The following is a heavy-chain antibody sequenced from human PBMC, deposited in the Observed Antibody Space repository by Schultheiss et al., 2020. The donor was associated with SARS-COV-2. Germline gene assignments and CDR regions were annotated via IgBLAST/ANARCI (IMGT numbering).Heavy chain of an antibody. V-gene: IGHV4-31*03. CDR3: ASKRNSKPIEG. Sequence: SETLSLTCTVSGGSISSGGYYWSWIRQHPGKGLEWIGYIYYSGSTYYNPSLKSRVTISVDKSKNQFSLKLSSVTAADTAVYYCASKRNSKPIEGWGQGTLVTVSS. CDR1: GGSISSGGYY. J-gene: IGHJ4*02. D-gene: IGHD6-13*01. CDR2: IYYSGST.